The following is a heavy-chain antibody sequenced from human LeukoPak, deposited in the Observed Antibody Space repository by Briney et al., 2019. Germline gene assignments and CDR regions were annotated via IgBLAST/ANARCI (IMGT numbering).Heavy chain of an antibody. V-gene: IGHV3-64*01. CDR2: ISSDGGST. CDR1: GFTFSTYA. D-gene: IGHD6-13*01. J-gene: IGHJ4*02. CDR3: ARADGTTWYDY. Sequence: GGSLRLSCAASGFTFSTYAMHWVRQAPGKGLEYVSAISSDGGSTYYANSVKGRFTISRDNSKNTLYLQMGSLRAEDMAVYYRARADGTTWYDYWGQGTLVTVSS.